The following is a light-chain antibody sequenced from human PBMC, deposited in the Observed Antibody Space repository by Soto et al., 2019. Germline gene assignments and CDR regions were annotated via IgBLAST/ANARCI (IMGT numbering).Light chain of an antibody. J-gene: IGKJ1*01. Sequence: AIRMTQSPSSLSASTGDRVTITCRASQGISSYLAWYQQKPGKAPKLLIYAASTLQSGVPSSFSGSGSGTDFTLTISCLQSEDFATYYCQQYYSYPRTFCQGTKVEIK. V-gene: IGKV1-8*01. CDR2: AAS. CDR3: QQYYSYPRT. CDR1: QGISSY.